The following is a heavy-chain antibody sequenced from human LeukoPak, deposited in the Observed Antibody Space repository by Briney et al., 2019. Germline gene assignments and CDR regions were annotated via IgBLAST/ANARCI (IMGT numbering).Heavy chain of an antibody. D-gene: IGHD2-2*01. CDR3: ASPCTVVPAAIPPSTVTTYYSYYGMDV. V-gene: IGHV1-69*01. J-gene: IGHJ6*01. CDR1: GGTFSSYA. Sequence: AVKVSCKASGGTFSSYAISWVRQAPGQGLEWMGGIIPIFGTANYAQKFQGRVTITADESTSTAYMELSSLRSEDTAVYYCASPCTVVPAAIPPSTVTTYYSYYGMDVWGQGTTVPVSS. CDR2: IIPIFGTA.